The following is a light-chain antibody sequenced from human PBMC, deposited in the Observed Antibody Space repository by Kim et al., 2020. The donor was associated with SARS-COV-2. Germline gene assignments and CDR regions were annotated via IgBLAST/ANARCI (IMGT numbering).Light chain of an antibody. Sequence: GDRVTITCQASEDVSDYFDWYHQKPGEAPKVLIRDAANLESGVPSRFSRGGYGTEFSLTISSVQPEDMGTYYCQQYDAPPFTFGQGTRLEIK. CDR1: EDVSDY. V-gene: IGKV1-33*01. CDR3: QQYDAPPFT. CDR2: DAA. J-gene: IGKJ5*01.